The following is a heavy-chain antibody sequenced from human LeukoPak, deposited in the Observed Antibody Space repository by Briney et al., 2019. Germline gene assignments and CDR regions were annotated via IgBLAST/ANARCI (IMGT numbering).Heavy chain of an antibody. V-gene: IGHV3-30*02. CDR3: AKGPSGYCSYFDY. CDR2: IRYDGSNK. D-gene: IGHD3-3*01. CDR1: GFTFSSYG. Sequence: GGSLRLSCAASGFTFSSYGMHWVRQAPGKGLEWVAFIRYDGSNKYYADSVKGRFTISRDNSKNTLYLQMNSLRAEDTAVYYCAKGPSGYCSYFDYWGQGTLVTVSS. J-gene: IGHJ4*02.